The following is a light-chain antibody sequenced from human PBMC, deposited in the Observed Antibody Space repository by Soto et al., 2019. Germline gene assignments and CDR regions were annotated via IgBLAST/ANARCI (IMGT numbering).Light chain of an antibody. CDR1: QSVSSSY. CDR2: GAS. CDR3: HQYGTSPPVT. Sequence: EIVLTQSPGTLSLSPGERATLSCMAVQSVSSSYLAWYQQKPGQAPRLLIYGASSRATGIPDRFSGSGSGTDFTLTISRLEPEDFAVYYCHQYGTSPPVTFGQGTRLEIK. V-gene: IGKV3-20*01. J-gene: IGKJ5*01.